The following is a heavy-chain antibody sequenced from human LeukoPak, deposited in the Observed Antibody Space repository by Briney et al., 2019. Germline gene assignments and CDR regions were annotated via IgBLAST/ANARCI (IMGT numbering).Heavy chain of an antibody. CDR1: GFTFNSYG. CDR3: ARDRHYDSSVFNP. CDR2: ISSSNSYI. V-gene: IGHV3-21*01. Sequence: GGSLRLSCAASGFTFNSYGMHWVRQAPGKGLEWVSSISSSNSYIYYADSVKGRFTISRDNAKNSLYLQMNTLRAEDTAVYYCARDRHYDSSVFNPWGQGTLVTVSS. D-gene: IGHD3-22*01. J-gene: IGHJ5*02.